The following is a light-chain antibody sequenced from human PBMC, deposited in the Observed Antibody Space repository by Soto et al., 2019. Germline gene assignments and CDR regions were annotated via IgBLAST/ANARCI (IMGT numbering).Light chain of an antibody. V-gene: IGKV2-28*01. CDR2: LGS. CDR3: MQALQTPLT. Sequence: IVMNQSPLSLPVTAGEPASISCRSGQSLLHSNGYNYLDWYLQKPGQSPQLLIYLGSNRASGVPDRFSGSRSGTDFTLKISRVEAEDVGVYYCMQALQTPLTFGGGNKVDIK. J-gene: IGKJ4*01. CDR1: QSLLHSNGYNY.